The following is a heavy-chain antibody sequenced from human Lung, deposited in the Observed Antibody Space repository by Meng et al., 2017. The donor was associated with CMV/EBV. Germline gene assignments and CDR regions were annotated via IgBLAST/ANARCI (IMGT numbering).Heavy chain of an antibody. CDR3: VRYYDRSGHHYFDY. D-gene: IGHD3-22*01. V-gene: IGHV4-39*02. CDR2: IYYSGGN. CDR1: AGSISSYGSF. J-gene: IGHJ4*02. Sequence: SETLSLTCSVSAGSISSYGSFWGWIRQPPGKGLEWIGMIYYSGGNHYNPSLKSRVIVSVDTSKKNFSLKLSSVTASDTAVYYCVRYYDRSGHHYFDYWGQGSXVTGSS.